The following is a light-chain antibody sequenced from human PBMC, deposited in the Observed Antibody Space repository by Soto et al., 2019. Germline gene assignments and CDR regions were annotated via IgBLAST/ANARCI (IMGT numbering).Light chain of an antibody. V-gene: IGLV4-60*03. CDR2: LEGSGSY. J-gene: IGLJ2*01. CDR1: SGHRSYI. Sequence: QLVLTQSSSASASLGSSVKLTCTLSSGHRSYIIAWHQQQPGKAPRYLMKLEGSGSYNKGSGVPDRFSGSSSGADRYLTMSNLQSADEADYYCETWDSNIRVFGGGTKLTVL. CDR3: ETWDSNIRV.